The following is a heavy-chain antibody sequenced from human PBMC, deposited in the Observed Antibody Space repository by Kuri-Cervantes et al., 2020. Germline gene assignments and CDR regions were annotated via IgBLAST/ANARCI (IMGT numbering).Heavy chain of an antibody. CDR1: GFTVSSNY. CDR2: ISWNSDSI. Sequence: GGSLRLSCAASGFTVSSNYMSWVRQAPGKGLEWVSGISWNSDSIGYADSVKGRFTISRDNAKNSLYLQMNSLRAEDTAVYYCARYYDSSGYYYPAYYYYYGMDVWGQGTTVTVSS. J-gene: IGHJ6*02. D-gene: IGHD3-22*01. CDR3: ARYYDSSGYYYPAYYYYYGMDV. V-gene: IGHV3-48*04.